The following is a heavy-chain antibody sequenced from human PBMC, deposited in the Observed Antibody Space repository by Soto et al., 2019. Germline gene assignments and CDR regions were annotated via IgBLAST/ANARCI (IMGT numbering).Heavy chain of an antibody. CDR1: GGSISGYY. D-gene: IGHD2-21*01. J-gene: IGHJ4*02. V-gene: IGHV4-59*01. CDR2: IDYYGST. CDR3: TRGGDAYKNGH. Sequence: SETLSLTCTVSGGSISGYYWSWIRQPPGKRLEWIGYIDYYGSTNYNPSLKSRVTISVDTSKNQFSLKLTSVNAADTAVYYCTRGGDAYKNGHWGQGTLVTVS.